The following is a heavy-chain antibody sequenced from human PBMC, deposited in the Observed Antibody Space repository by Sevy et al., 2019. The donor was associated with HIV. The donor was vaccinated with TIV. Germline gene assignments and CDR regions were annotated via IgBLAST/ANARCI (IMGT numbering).Heavy chain of an antibody. CDR3: ARAALTSGYLYYFDY. CDR1: GFTFSNYP. J-gene: IGHJ4*02. D-gene: IGHD3-22*01. CDR2: ISYDGSTT. Sequence: GGSLRLSCPASGFTFSNYPMHWVRQAPGKGLEWVAVISYDGSTTYYADSLKGRFTISRDTSKSTLYLQVNSLRAEDAAVYYCARAALTSGYLYYFDYWGQGTLVTVSS. V-gene: IGHV3-30*04.